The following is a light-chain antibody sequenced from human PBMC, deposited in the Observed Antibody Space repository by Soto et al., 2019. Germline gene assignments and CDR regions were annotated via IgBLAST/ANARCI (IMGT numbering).Light chain of an antibody. V-gene: IGKV1-5*03. Sequence: DIQMTQSPSTLSAYVGDRVTITCRASQSINNYLAWYQQKPGKAPKLLIYKASTLESGVPSRFSGSGSGTEFSFSISSLQPDDFATYYCQQYESFPRTFGQGTKVEIK. J-gene: IGKJ1*01. CDR2: KAS. CDR3: QQYESFPRT. CDR1: QSINNY.